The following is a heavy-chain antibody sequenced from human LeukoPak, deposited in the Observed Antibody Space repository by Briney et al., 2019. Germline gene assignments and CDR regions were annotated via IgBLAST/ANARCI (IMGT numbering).Heavy chain of an antibody. V-gene: IGHV3-30*18. CDR3: AKSIAAAGIPCFDY. CDR1: GFTFSDYG. Sequence: GSLRLSCAASGFTFSDYGMHWVRQAPGKGLEWVAVISYDGSTKYYADSVKGRFTISRDNSKNTLYLQMNSLRVEDTAVYYCAKSIAAAGIPCFDYWGQGTLVTVSS. D-gene: IGHD6-13*01. J-gene: IGHJ4*02. CDR2: ISYDGSTK.